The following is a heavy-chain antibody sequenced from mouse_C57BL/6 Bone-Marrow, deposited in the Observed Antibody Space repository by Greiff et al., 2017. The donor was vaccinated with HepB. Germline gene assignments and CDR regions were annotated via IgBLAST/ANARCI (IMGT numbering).Heavy chain of an antibody. CDR3: ARSTTGFAY. CDR1: GFNIKNNY. Sequence: VQLQQSVAELVRPGASVKLSCTASGFNIKNNYMHWVKQRPEQGLEWIGRIDPANGNTKYAPKFQGKATITADTSSNTAYLQLSSLTSEDTAIYYCARSTTGFAYWGQGTLVTVSA. CDR2: IDPANGNT. D-gene: IGHD1-1*01. V-gene: IGHV14-3*01. J-gene: IGHJ3*01.